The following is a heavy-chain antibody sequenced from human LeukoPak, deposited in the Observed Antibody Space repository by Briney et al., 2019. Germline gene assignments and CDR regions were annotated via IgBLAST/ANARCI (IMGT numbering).Heavy chain of an antibody. CDR2: ISFDGSNK. CDR1: GFTFSNYG. V-gene: IGHV3-30*18. J-gene: IGHJ4*02. D-gene: IGHD3-10*01. CDR3: AKDLGTSGSQYSADY. Sequence: GRSLRLSCAASGFTFSNYGMHWVRQAPGRGLEWVAIISFDGSNKYYGDSVKGRFTISRDNSKDTLYLQMNSLTPEDAAVYYCAKDLGTSGSQYSADYWGQGTLVTVSS.